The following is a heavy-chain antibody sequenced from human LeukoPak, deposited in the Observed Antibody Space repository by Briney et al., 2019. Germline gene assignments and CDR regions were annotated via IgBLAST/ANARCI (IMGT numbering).Heavy chain of an antibody. D-gene: IGHD2-8*02. CDR3: SRIGTAP. CDR2: INHSGST. J-gene: IGHJ4*02. V-gene: IGHV4-34*01. CDR1: GGSFSGYY. Sequence: SETLSLTCAVYGGSFSGYYWSWIRQPPGKGLEWIGEINHSGSTNNNPSLKSRVTTSVHTTKKQISLKLSSMTAALTAVLYFSRIGTAPWGQGTLDSVS.